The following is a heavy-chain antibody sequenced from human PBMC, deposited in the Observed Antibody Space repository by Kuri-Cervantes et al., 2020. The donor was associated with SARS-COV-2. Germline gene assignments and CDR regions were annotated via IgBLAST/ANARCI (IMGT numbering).Heavy chain of an antibody. V-gene: IGHV3-11*01. J-gene: IGHJ6*02. CDR2: ISSSGSTI. Sequence: SLKISCAASGFTFSDYYMSWIRQAPGKGLEWVSYISSSGSTIYYADSVKGRFTISRDNAKNSLYLQMNSLRAEDTAVYYCARGTNLYYGSGSYPAPYYYYGMDVWGQGTTVTVSS. CDR1: GFTFSDYY. CDR3: ARGTNLYYGSGSYPAPYYYYGMDV. D-gene: IGHD3-10*01.